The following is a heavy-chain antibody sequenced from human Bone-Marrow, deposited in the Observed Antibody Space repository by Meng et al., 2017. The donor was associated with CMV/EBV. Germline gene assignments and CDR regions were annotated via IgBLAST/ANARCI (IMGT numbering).Heavy chain of an antibody. V-gene: IGHV4-59*11. CDR2: VYSYGNT. CDR1: GASISSHY. D-gene: IGHD2-21*01. CDR3: GTARPFAVFTD. Sequence: GSLRLSCTVSGASISSHYYNWIRQSPGKGLEWIGYVYSYGNTNYNPSLKSRVTMSADTSKNQFSLKLTSVTAADTAVYYCGTARPFAVFTDWGQRALVTVSS. J-gene: IGHJ4*02.